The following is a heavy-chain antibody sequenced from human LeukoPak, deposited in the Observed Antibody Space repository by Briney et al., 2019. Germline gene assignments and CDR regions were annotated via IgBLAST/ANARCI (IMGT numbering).Heavy chain of an antibody. CDR1: GFTFTSSA. D-gene: IGHD1-26*01. V-gene: IGHV1-58*02. J-gene: IGHJ4*02. Sequence: ASVKVSCKASGFTFTSSAMQWVRQARGQRLEWIGWIVVGSGNTNYAQKFQERVTITRDMSTSTACMELSSLRSEDTAVYYCAADVIVGATKDFDYWGQGTLVTVSS. CDR2: IVVGSGNT. CDR3: AADVIVGATKDFDY.